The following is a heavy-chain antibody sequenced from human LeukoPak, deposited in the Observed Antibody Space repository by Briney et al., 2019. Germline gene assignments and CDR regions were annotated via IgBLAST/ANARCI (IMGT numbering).Heavy chain of an antibody. J-gene: IGHJ6*03. CDR1: GGSISSSSYY. Sequence: PSETLSLTCTVSGGSISSSSYYWGWIRQPPGKGLEWIGSIYYSGSTYYNPSLKSRVTISVDTSKNQFSLKLSSVTAADTAVYYCARHGRSSSWYYNYYYMDVWGKGTTVTISS. V-gene: IGHV4-39*01. D-gene: IGHD6-13*01. CDR3: ARHGRSSSWYYNYYYMDV. CDR2: IYYSGST.